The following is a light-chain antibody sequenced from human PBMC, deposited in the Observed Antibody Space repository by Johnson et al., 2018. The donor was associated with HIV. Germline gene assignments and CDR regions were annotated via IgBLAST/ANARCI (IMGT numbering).Light chain of an antibody. CDR2: DNN. Sequence: QSLLTQPPSVSAAPGQKVTISCSGSNSNIGNNYISWYQQFPGTAPKLLIYDNNKRPSGIPDRFSGSKSGTSASLGITGLQTGDEADYYCGTLDSTLSTGVFGTGTKVTVL. CDR1: NSNIGNNY. J-gene: IGLJ1*01. CDR3: GTLDSTLSTGV. V-gene: IGLV1-51*01.